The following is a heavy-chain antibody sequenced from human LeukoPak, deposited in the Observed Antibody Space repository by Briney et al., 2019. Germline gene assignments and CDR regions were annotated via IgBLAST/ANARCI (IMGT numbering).Heavy chain of an antibody. Sequence: SETLSLTCTVSGGSISSGSYYWSWIRQPAGKGLEWIGRIYTSGSTNYNPSLKSRVTISVDTSKNQFSLKLSSVTAADTAVYYCARDHLWFGGDQAFDIWGQGTMVTVSS. CDR2: IYTSGST. CDR3: ARDHLWFGGDQAFDI. CDR1: GGSISSGSYY. D-gene: IGHD3-10*01. J-gene: IGHJ3*02. V-gene: IGHV4-61*02.